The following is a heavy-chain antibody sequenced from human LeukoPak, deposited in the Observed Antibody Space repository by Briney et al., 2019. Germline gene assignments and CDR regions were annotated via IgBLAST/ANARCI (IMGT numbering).Heavy chain of an antibody. CDR2: ISTSSTYT. J-gene: IGHJ4*02. CDR3: ARLREGTDHDY. V-gene: IGHV3-11*06. D-gene: IGHD1-14*01. Sequence: PGGSLRLSCAASGFTFSDYYMSWIRRAPGKGLEWVSKISTSSTYTKYADSVEGRFTVSRDNAKSSLYLQVNSLAAEDTAVYYCARLREGTDHDYWGQGTLVTVSS. CDR1: GFTFSDYY.